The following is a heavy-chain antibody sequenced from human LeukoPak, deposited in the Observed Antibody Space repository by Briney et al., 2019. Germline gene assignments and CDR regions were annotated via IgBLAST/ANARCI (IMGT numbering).Heavy chain of an antibody. CDR1: GFNFSSYS. CDR3: ARVLTPHIVVVTALDY. J-gene: IGHJ4*02. Sequence: GGSLRLSCAASGFNFSSYSMNWVRQAPGKGLEWVSSISSSSSYIYYADSVKGRFTISRDNAKNSLYLQMNSLRAEDTAVYYCARVLTPHIVVVTALDYWGQGTLVTVSS. V-gene: IGHV3-21*01. D-gene: IGHD2-21*02. CDR2: ISSSSSYI.